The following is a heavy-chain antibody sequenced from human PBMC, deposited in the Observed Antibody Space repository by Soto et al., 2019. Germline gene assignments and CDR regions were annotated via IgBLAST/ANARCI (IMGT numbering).Heavy chain of an antibody. J-gene: IGHJ4*02. D-gene: IGHD2-15*01. V-gene: IGHV4-39*01. CDR1: GGSISSSSYY. CDR3: ASQRTLAAVFDY. CDR2: IYYSGST. Sequence: SETLSLTCTVSGGSISSSSYYWGWIRQPPGKGLEWIGSIYYSGSTYYNPSLKSRVTISVDTSKNQFSLKLSSVTAADTAVYYCASQRTLAAVFDYWGQGALVTVSS.